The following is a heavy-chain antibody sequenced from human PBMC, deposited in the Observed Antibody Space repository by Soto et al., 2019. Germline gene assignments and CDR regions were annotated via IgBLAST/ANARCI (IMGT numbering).Heavy chain of an antibody. V-gene: IGHV4-59*01. Sequence: QVQLQESGPGLVKPSETLSLTCTVSGGSISSYYWSWIRQPPGKGLDWIGYIYYSGSTNYNPSRKKRVTISVDRSSNQFSLKLSSVAAADTAVYYCASGSGGQGSFYDWFDPWGQGTLVTVSS. CDR1: GGSISSYY. CDR2: IYYSGST. D-gene: IGHD3-16*01. CDR3: ASGSGGQGSFYDWFDP. J-gene: IGHJ5*02.